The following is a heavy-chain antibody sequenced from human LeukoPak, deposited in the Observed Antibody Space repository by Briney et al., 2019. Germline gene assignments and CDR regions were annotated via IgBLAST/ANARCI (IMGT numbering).Heavy chain of an antibody. CDR1: GYTFTSYG. Sequence: ASVKVSCKASGYTFTSYGISWVRQAPGQGLARMGWISAYNGNTNYAQKLQGRVTMTTDTSTSTAYMELRSLRSDDTAVYYCARETTYYYDSSGYYYYYYMDVWGKGTTVTVSS. CDR2: ISAYNGNT. J-gene: IGHJ6*03. V-gene: IGHV1-18*01. D-gene: IGHD3-22*01. CDR3: ARETTYYYDSSGYYYYYYMDV.